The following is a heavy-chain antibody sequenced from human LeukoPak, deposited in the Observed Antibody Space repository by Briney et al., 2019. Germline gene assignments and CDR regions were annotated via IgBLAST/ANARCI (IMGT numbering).Heavy chain of an antibody. Sequence: PGGSLRLSCAASGFTFSNYAMSWVRQAPGKGLEWVSDISGSGGSAHYADSVKGRVTISRDSSKNTLYMQMNNLRAEDTAVYYCAKDAPDYDSAGYSLLSPVGDYWGQGTLVTVSS. CDR2: ISGSGGSA. V-gene: IGHV3-23*01. CDR3: AKDAPDYDSAGYSLLSPVGDY. CDR1: GFTFSNYA. D-gene: IGHD3-22*01. J-gene: IGHJ4*02.